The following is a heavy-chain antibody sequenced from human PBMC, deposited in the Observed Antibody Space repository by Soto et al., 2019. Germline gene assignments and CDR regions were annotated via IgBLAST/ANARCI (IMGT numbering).Heavy chain of an antibody. CDR2: LIPIFGTA. CDR3: ARDGRYTDGRRDHDFDI. V-gene: IGHV1-69*01. D-gene: IGHD5-18*01. Sequence: QVQLVQSGAEVKKPGSSVKVSCKASGGTFSSYAISCVRQAPGQGLEWMGGLIPIFGTANYAQKFQGRVTITKAESTGTAYMELGSLGSEDMAVDSFARDGRYTDGRRDHDFDIWGKGTMVTVSA. CDR1: GGTFSSYA. J-gene: IGHJ3*02.